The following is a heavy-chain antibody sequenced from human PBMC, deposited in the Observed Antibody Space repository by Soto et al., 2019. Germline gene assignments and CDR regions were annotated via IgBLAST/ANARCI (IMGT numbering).Heavy chain of an antibody. CDR3: ARGLTYYDILTAHRWFDP. Sequence: PSETLSLTCTVSGGSISSSTYYWGWMRQPPGKGLEWIGEINHSGSTNYNPSLKSRVTISVDTSKNQFSLKLSSVTAADTAVYYCARGLTYYDILTAHRWFDPWGQGTLVTVSS. J-gene: IGHJ5*02. D-gene: IGHD3-9*01. V-gene: IGHV4-39*07. CDR2: INHSGST. CDR1: GGSISSSTYY.